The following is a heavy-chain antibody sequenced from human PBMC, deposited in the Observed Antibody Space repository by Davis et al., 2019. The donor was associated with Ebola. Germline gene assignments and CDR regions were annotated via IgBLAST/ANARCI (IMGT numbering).Heavy chain of an antibody. CDR1: GFTFSSYG. D-gene: IGHD3-3*01. J-gene: IGHJ6*02. CDR2: ISYDGSNK. V-gene: IGHV3-30*18. Sequence: PGGSLRLSCAASGFTFSSYGMHWVRQAPGKGLEWVAVISYDGSNKYYADSVKGRFTISRDNSKNTLYLQMNSLRAEDTAVYYCAKGSSTIFGVVIRSYYYYYGMDVWGQGTTVTVSS. CDR3: AKGSSTIFGVVIRSYYYYYGMDV.